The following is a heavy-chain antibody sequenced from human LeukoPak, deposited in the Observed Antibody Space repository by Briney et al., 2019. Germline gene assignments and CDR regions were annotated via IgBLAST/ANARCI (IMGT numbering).Heavy chain of an antibody. CDR3: ARGYLYYFGSGSYTFHFDH. Sequence: PSETLSLTCSVSGGSISTYYWTWIRQPPEKGLEWIGYIYSSGSTNYNPSLKSRVAISVDTSKNQFSLMLTSVTAADTAVYYCARGYLYYFGSGSYTFHFDHWGQGTLVTVSS. J-gene: IGHJ4*02. D-gene: IGHD3-10*01. CDR1: GGSISTYY. CDR2: IYSSGST. V-gene: IGHV4-59*08.